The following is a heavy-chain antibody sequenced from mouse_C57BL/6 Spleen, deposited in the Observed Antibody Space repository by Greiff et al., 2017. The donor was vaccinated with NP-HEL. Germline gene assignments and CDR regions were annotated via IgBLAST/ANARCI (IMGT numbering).Heavy chain of an antibody. CDR2: ISSGGSYT. Sequence: EVMLVESGGDLVKPGGSLKLSCAASGFTFSSYGMSWVRQTPDKRLEWVATISSGGSYTYYPDSVKGRFTISRDNAKNTLYLQMSSLKSEDTAMYYCARPFYYYGSSHWYFDVWGTGTTVTVSS. CDR3: ARPFYYYGSSHWYFDV. J-gene: IGHJ1*03. D-gene: IGHD1-1*01. V-gene: IGHV5-6*01. CDR1: GFTFSSYG.